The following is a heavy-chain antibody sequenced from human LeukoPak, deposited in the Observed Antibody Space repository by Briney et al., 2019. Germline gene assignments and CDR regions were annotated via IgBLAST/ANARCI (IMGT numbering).Heavy chain of an antibody. CDR1: GFTFSNYA. CDR2: ITGSGTNR. D-gene: IGHD3-9*01. Sequence: PGASLRLSCVASGFTFSNYATSWVRQAPGKGLEWVSAITGSGTNRYYADSLKGRFTTSRDNSKNTVFLQMNSLRHEDTAIYYCVIWGDYDVLTGYYVPDYWGQGTLVTVAS. V-gene: IGHV3-23*01. J-gene: IGHJ4*02. CDR3: VIWGDYDVLTGYYVPDY.